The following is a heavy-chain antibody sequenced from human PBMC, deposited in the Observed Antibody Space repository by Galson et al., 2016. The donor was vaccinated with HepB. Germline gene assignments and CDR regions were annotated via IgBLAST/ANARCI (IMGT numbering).Heavy chain of an antibody. Sequence: ETLSLTCTVSGDSIGSNSYYSGWVRQPPGKGLEWIGRIYSSGSTYYNPSLKSRVTISVDTSKNQFSLKLSSVTAADTAVYYCWTRVHDDYGNFVFDYWGPGTLVTVSS. CDR2: IYSSGST. CDR3: WTRVHDDYGNFVFDY. V-gene: IGHV4-39*01. D-gene: IGHD4-11*01. CDR1: GDSIGSNSYY. J-gene: IGHJ4*02.